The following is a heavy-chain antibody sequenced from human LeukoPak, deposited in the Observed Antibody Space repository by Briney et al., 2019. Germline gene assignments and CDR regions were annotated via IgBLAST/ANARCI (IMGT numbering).Heavy chain of an antibody. CDR1: GGSFSGYY. CDR3: ARDLGGSYSSETWFDP. Sequence: SGTLSLTCAVYGGSFSGYYWSWIRQPAGEGLEWIGRIYSSGRTHYSPSLKSRVAISVDTSKNRFSLRLSSVTAADTAVYYCARDLGGSYSSETWFDPWGQGTLVTVSS. V-gene: IGHV4-4*07. J-gene: IGHJ5*02. CDR2: IYSSGRT. D-gene: IGHD1-26*01.